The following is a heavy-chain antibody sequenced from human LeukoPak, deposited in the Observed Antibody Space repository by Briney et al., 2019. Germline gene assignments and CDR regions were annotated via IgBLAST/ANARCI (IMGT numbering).Heavy chain of an antibody. CDR2: INPNSGGT. Sequence: ASVKVSCKASGYTFTGYYMHWVRQAPGQGLEWMGWINPNSGGTNYAQKFQGRVTMTRDTSISTAYMELSRLRSDDTAVYYCARVARHYYYYYMDAWGKGTTVTVSS. J-gene: IGHJ6*03. CDR3: ARVARHYYYYYMDA. D-gene: IGHD6-6*01. V-gene: IGHV1-2*02. CDR1: GYTFTGYY.